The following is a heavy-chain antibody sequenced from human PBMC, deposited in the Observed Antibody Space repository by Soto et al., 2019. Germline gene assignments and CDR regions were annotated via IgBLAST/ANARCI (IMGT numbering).Heavy chain of an antibody. V-gene: IGHV4-39*01. J-gene: IGHJ4*02. CDR2: IYYSGST. CDR3: ARQGYDFWSGYKFGTPLDY. D-gene: IGHD3-3*01. CDR1: GGSISSSSYY. Sequence: SETLSLTCTVSGGSISSSSYYWGWIRQPPGKGLEWIGSIYYSGSTYYNPSLKSRVTISVDTSKNQFSLKLSSVTAADTAVYYCARQGYDFWSGYKFGTPLDYWGQGTLVTVSS.